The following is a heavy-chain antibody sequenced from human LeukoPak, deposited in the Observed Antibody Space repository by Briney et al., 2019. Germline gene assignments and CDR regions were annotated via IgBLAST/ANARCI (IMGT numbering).Heavy chain of an antibody. CDR3: TTNDAFDI. Sequence: PGGSLRLSCTASGFTCSNAWMNWVRQAPGKGLEWVGRIKRKTDGGTTDYAAPVKGRFTISRDDSKNTLYLQMNSLKTEDAAVYFCTTNDAFDIWGQGTMVTVSS. CDR2: IKRKTDGGTT. V-gene: IGHV3-15*01. CDR1: GFTCSNAW. J-gene: IGHJ3*02.